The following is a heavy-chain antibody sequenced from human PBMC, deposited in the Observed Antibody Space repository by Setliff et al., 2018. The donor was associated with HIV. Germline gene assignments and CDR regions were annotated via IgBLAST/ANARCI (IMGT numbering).Heavy chain of an antibody. Sequence: GESLKISCKGPGYNFNTDWIAWVRQMPGKGLEWMGSIFPGDSDTRYSPSFQGQVTIPADKSISTVYLHWGSLKASDTALYYCASLRGDYVGQYFYYMDVWGKGTTVTVSS. J-gene: IGHJ6*03. CDR2: IFPGDSDT. D-gene: IGHD4-17*01. V-gene: IGHV5-51*01. CDR3: ASLRGDYVGQYFYYMDV. CDR1: GYNFNTDW.